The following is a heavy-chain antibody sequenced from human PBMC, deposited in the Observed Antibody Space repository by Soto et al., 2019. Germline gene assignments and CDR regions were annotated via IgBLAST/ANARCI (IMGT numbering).Heavy chain of an antibody. V-gene: IGHV3-23*01. CDR2: ISGSGGST. D-gene: IGHD6-13*01. CDR1: GFTFSSYA. J-gene: IGHJ6*02. Sequence: HPGGSLRLSCAASGFTFSSYAMSWVRQAPGKGLEWVSAISGSGGSTYYADSVKGRFTISRDNSKNTLYLQMNSLRAEDTAVYYCAKDEYSSSTRGPSYGMDVWGQGTTVTVSS. CDR3: AKDEYSSSTRGPSYGMDV.